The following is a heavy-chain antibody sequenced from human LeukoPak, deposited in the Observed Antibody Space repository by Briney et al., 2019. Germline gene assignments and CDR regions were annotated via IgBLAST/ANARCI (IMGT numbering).Heavy chain of an antibody. J-gene: IGHJ5*02. CDR3: ARGGEAYSSSWYVRTANWFDP. Sequence: SETLSLTCTVSGGSIRSYYWSWIRQPPGKGLEWIGYVYDSGSTNYNPSLKSRVTISVDTSKNQFSLKLSSVTAADTAAYYCARGGEAYSSSWYVRTANWFDPWGQGTLVTASS. CDR1: GGSIRSYY. CDR2: VYDSGST. D-gene: IGHD6-13*01. V-gene: IGHV4-59*01.